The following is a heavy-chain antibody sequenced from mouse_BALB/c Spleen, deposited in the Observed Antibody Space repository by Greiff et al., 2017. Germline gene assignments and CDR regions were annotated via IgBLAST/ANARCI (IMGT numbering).Heavy chain of an antibody. Sequence: EVQGVESGGGLVQPGGSRKLSCAASGFTFSSFGMHWVRQAPEKGLEWVAYISSGSSTIYYADTVKGRFTISRDNPKNTLFLQMTSLRSEDTAMYYCARSVFFDYWGQGTTLTVSS. CDR1: GFTFSSFG. V-gene: IGHV5-17*02. CDR3: ARSVFFDY. CDR2: ISSGSSTI. J-gene: IGHJ2*01.